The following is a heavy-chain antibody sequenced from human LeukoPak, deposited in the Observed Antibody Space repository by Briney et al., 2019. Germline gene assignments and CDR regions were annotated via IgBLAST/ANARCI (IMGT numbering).Heavy chain of an antibody. J-gene: IGHJ4*02. CDR2: IKSRTDGGTT. D-gene: IGHD1-26*01. CDR3: ATTVGAIAGMDY. Sequence: GGSLRLSCAASGFTFNGYSMNWVRQAPGKGLEWVGHIKSRTDGGTTHYAAPVKGRFTISRDDSRNMVYLQMNSLKTEDTAVYYCATTVGAIAGMDYWGQGALVTVSS. CDR1: GFTFNGYS. V-gene: IGHV3-15*01.